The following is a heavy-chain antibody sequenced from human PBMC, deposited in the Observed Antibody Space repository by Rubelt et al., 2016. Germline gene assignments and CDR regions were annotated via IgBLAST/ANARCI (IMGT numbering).Heavy chain of an antibody. CDR1: GLTFSSYA. D-gene: IGHD3-10*01. CDR2: ISGSGDTT. CDR3: VRDRYASASGGMDV. J-gene: IGHJ6*02. Sequence: GGSLRLSCAASGLTFSSYAMSWVRQAPGKGLEWVSGISGSGDTTSYADSVKGRFTISRDNSKNTLYLEISRLRAEDTAVYYCVRDRYASASGGMDVWGQGTTVTVSS. V-gene: IGHV3-23*01.